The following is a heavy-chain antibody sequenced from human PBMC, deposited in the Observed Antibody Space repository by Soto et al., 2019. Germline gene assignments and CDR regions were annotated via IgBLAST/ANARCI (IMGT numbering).Heavy chain of an antibody. J-gene: IGHJ6*02. CDR2: IYTSASI. V-gene: IGHV4-4*07. D-gene: IGHD3-9*01. CDR1: GADINTYS. Sequence: SDTLSLTCSVSGADINTYSWAGIRQPAGKGLEWIGRIYTSASINYNPSLRGRVTLSVDTSTNQVSLKLASVTAADTAVYYCARDRETGYNFYYGMDVWGQGTTVTVSS. CDR3: ARDRETGYNFYYGMDV.